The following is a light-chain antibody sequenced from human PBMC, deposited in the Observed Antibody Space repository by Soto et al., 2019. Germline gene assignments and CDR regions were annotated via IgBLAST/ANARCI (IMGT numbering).Light chain of an antibody. Sequence: DIHMTQSPSSLSGSVGDRVTITCRASHTISSWLAGYQQKPGKAPKHLIYKASTLKSGVPSRFSGSGSGTEFTLTISSLQPHDFATYYCQHYNSYSEAFGQGTKV. CDR3: QHYNSYSEA. CDR1: HTISSW. J-gene: IGKJ1*01. CDR2: KAS. V-gene: IGKV1-5*03.